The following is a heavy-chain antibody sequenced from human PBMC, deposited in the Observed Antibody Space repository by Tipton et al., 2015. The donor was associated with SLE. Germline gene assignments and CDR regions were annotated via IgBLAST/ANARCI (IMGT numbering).Heavy chain of an antibody. V-gene: IGHV4-4*07. J-gene: IGHJ3*02. Sequence: TLSLTCNVSGVSISGSYWAWIRQPPGKGLEWIVSFYAGGSIYYKPSLESRVTASMDTSKNHLSLTLTSVTAADTAIYYCARQETDGWYDVFDIWCPETMVTVAS. D-gene: IGHD6-19*01. CDR1: GVSISGSY. CDR2: FYAGGSI. CDR3: ARQETDGWYDVFDI.